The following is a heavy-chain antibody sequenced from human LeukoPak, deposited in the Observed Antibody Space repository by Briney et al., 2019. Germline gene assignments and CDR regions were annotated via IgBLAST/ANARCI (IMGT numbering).Heavy chain of an antibody. Sequence: PSETLSLTCTVSGGSIGSYYWSWIRQPPGKGLEWIGYINYSGSTNYNPSLKSRVTISVDTSKNQFSLKLSSVTAADTAVYYCARRGYSSSSFNYGMDVWGQGTTVTVSS. V-gene: IGHV4-59*08. D-gene: IGHD6-6*01. CDR2: INYSGST. CDR1: GGSIGSYY. J-gene: IGHJ6*02. CDR3: ARRGYSSSSFNYGMDV.